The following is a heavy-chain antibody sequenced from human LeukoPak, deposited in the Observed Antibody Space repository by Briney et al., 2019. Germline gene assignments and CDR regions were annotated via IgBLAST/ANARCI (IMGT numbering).Heavy chain of an antibody. D-gene: IGHD2-15*01. V-gene: IGHV3-23*01. J-gene: IGHJ4*02. Sequence: GSLRLSCAASGFTFSSYAMSWVRQAPGKGLEWVSAISGSGGSTYYADSVKGRFTISRDNSKNTLYLQMNSLRAEDTAVYYCAKDFDGSLVFGYWGQGTLVTVSS. CDR1: GFTFSSYA. CDR2: ISGSGGST. CDR3: AKDFDGSLVFGY.